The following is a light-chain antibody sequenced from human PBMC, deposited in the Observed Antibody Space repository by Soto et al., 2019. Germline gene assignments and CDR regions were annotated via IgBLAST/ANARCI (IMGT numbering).Light chain of an antibody. V-gene: IGKV3-20*01. Sequence: PGDRATLSCRASQSLRNTYLSWYQQKPGQAPRLLIYGVFSRATGVPDRFSGGGSGTDFTLTISRVEPEDFAVYYCQQYDDRPRTFGQGTKVAIK. J-gene: IGKJ1*01. CDR1: QSLRNTY. CDR2: GVF. CDR3: QQYDDRPRT.